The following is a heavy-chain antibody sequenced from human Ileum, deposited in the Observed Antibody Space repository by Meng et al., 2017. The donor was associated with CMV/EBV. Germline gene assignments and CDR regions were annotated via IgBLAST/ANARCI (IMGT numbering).Heavy chain of an antibody. Sequence: GGSLRLSCAASGFTFSSYAMSWVRQAPGKGLEWLSHINRGDSVILYADSVKGRFTISRDIAKNSLYLQMNSLRVEDTAVYYCTKDQGISGFTMDVWGQGTTVTVSS. CDR3: TKDQGISGFTMDV. J-gene: IGHJ6*02. D-gene: IGHD3-3*01. CDR1: GFTFSSYA. V-gene: IGHV3-48*03. CDR2: INRGDSVI.